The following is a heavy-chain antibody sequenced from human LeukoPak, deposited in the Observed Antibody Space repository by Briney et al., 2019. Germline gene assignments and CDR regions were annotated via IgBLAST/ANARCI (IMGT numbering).Heavy chain of an antibody. V-gene: IGHV4-39*07. CDR2: IYYSGRT. D-gene: IGHD2-21*02. CDR3: ARASWVVTAKIDY. CDR1: GGSITSNNYY. Sequence: SETLSLTCSVSGGSITSNNYYWGWIRQPPGKGLEWIGSIYYSGRTYYNPSLKSRVTISVDTSKNQFSLKLSSVTAADTAVYYCARASWVVTAKIDYWGQGTLVTVSS. J-gene: IGHJ4*02.